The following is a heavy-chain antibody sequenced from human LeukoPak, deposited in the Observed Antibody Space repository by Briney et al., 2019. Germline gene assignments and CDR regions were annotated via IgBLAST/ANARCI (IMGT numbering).Heavy chain of an antibody. CDR1: GFTFSNAW. D-gene: IGHD3-10*01. J-gene: IGHJ6*02. CDR2: IKSKTDGGTS. V-gene: IGHV3-15*01. Sequence: GGSLRLSCAASGFTFSNAWMSWVRQAPGKGLEWVGRIKSKTDGGTSEYAAPVKGRFTISRDDSKNTLYLHMNSLKTEDTAVYYCTTLLWFGETANGMVVWGQGTTVTVSS. CDR3: TTLLWFGETANGMVV.